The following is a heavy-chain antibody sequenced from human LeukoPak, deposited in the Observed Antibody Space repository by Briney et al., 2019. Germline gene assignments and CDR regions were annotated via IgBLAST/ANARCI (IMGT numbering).Heavy chain of an antibody. D-gene: IGHD6-19*01. CDR1: GFTFSNYW. Sequence: GGSLRLSCAASGFTFSNYWMSWVRQAPGKGLEWVANIKQDGSDKYYVDSVKGRFTISRDNAKNSLYLQMNSLRDEDTAVYYCASSTWLVHFDYWGQGTLVTVSS. V-gene: IGHV3-7*01. CDR3: ASSTWLVHFDY. CDR2: IKQDGSDK. J-gene: IGHJ4*02.